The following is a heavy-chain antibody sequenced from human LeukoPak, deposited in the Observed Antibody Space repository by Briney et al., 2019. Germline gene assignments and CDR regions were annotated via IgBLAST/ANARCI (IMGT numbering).Heavy chain of an antibody. CDR2: INPNSGGT. Sequence: ASVKVSCKASGYTFTGYYMHWVRQAPGQGLEWMGWINPNSGGTNYAQKFQGRVTMTRDTSISTAYMELSRLRSDDTAVYYCARVNRETKYSSSWYEGLIWFDPWGQGTLVTVSS. J-gene: IGHJ5*02. V-gene: IGHV1-2*02. CDR3: ARVNRETKYSSSWYEGLIWFDP. D-gene: IGHD6-13*01. CDR1: GYTFTGYY.